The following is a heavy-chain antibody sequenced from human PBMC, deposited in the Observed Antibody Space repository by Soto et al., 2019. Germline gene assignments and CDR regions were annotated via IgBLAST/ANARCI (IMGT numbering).Heavy chain of an antibody. CDR1: GYTFTSYA. CDR2: INAGNGNT. V-gene: IGHV1-3*01. Sequence: QVQLVQSGAEVKKPGASVKVSCKASGYTFTSYAMHWVRQAPGQRLEWMGWINAGNGNTKYSQRFQGRVTITRDTPASTASMELGRLRSEDTAVFYCATRLPRTVDYWGQGTVVTVSS. D-gene: IGHD2-21*02. J-gene: IGHJ4*02. CDR3: ATRLPRTVDY.